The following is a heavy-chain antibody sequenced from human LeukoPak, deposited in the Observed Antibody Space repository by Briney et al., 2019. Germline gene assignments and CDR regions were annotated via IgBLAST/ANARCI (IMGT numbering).Heavy chain of an antibody. D-gene: IGHD1-26*01. CDR2: ISAYNGNT. Sequence: ASVKVSCKASGYTFTCYGISWVRQAPGQGLEWMGWISAYNGNTNYAQKLQGRVTMTTDTSTSTAYMELRSLRSDDTAVYYCARKLIVAPTRPTRNWYFDLWGRGTLVTVSS. CDR3: ARKLIVAPTRPTRNWYFDL. J-gene: IGHJ2*01. V-gene: IGHV1-18*01. CDR1: GYTFTCYG.